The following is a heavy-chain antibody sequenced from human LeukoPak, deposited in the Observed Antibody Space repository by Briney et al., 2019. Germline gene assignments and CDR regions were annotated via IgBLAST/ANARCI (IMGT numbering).Heavy chain of an antibody. D-gene: IGHD3-10*01. Sequence: PGGSLRLSCAASGFTFSSYGMHWVRQAPGKGLERVAFIRYDGSNKYYADSVKGRFTISRDNSKNTLYLQMNSLRAEDTAVYYCAKATPTSYYYGSGSPDYWGQGTLVTVSS. J-gene: IGHJ4*02. CDR1: GFTFSSYG. CDR2: IRYDGSNK. V-gene: IGHV3-30*02. CDR3: AKATPTSYYYGSGSPDY.